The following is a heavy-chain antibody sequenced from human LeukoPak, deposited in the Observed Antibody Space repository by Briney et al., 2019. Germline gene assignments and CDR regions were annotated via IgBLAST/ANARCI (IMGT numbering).Heavy chain of an antibody. CDR3: ARGDSPGYPYYYYGMDV. Sequence: GGSLRLSCAASGFTVSSNYMSWVRQAPGRGLEWGSVIYSGGSTYYADSVKGRFTISRDNSKNTLYLQMNSLRAEDTAVYYCARGDSPGYPYYYYGMDVWGQGTTVTVSS. V-gene: IGHV3-66*01. CDR2: IYSGGST. CDR1: GFTVSSNY. J-gene: IGHJ6*02. D-gene: IGHD5-12*01.